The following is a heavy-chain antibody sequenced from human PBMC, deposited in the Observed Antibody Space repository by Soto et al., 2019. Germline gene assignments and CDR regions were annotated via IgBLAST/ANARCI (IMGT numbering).Heavy chain of an antibody. D-gene: IGHD3-10*01. J-gene: IGHJ6*02. V-gene: IGHV2-70*12. CDR1: GFSLTTPGMC. CDR2: IDWDDDK. CDR3: AHIRGAGAYYYYPMDV. Sequence: SGPTLVNPRQTLTLTCTFSGFSLTTPGMCVSWIRQPPGKALEWLAVIDWDDDKYYSTSPKTRLSISMDTSKNQVVLEMTNVAPVDTATYYCAHIRGAGAYYYYPMDVWGQGTTVTVSS.